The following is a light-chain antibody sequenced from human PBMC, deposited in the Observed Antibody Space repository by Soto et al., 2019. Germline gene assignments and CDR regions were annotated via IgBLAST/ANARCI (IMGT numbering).Light chain of an antibody. CDR3: QQSYSTPDT. CDR1: QTISNS. Sequence: DIQMTQSPSSLSASVGDRVTITCRASQTISNSLNWYQQKPGKAPKLLIYAASTLQTGVPSRFSGSGSGADFTLTISSLQPEDFATYYCQQSYSTPDTFGQGTKVEIK. CDR2: AAS. J-gene: IGKJ2*01. V-gene: IGKV1-39*01.